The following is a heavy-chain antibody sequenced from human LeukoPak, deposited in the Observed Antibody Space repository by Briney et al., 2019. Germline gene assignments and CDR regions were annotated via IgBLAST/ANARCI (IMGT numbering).Heavy chain of an antibody. D-gene: IGHD5-24*01. J-gene: IGHJ5*02. V-gene: IGHV1-46*01. CDR1: GGTFSSYA. Sequence: ASVKVSCKASGGTFSSYAISWVRQAPGQGLEWMGIINPSGGSTSYAQKFQGRVTMTRDTSTSTVYMKLSSLRSEDTAVYYCARGDGNRGNWFDPWGQGTLVTVSS. CDR2: INPSGGST. CDR3: ARGDGNRGNWFDP.